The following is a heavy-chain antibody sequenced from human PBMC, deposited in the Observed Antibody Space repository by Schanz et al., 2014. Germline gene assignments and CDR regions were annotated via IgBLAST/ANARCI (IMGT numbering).Heavy chain of an antibody. Sequence: EVQLVESGGGLVKPGGSLRLSCASSGFIFSSFTMNWVRQAPGKGLEWVSSIDTSGHFVYYADSVKGRFTISRDNTKKSLSLQMDRLRAEDTAVYYCARDALAQPGKNNSPWFYFDFWGQGAPVIVSS. CDR3: ARDALAQPGKNNSPWFYFDF. CDR1: GFIFSSFT. D-gene: IGHD6-19*01. V-gene: IGHV3-21*01. CDR2: IDTSGHFV. J-gene: IGHJ4*02.